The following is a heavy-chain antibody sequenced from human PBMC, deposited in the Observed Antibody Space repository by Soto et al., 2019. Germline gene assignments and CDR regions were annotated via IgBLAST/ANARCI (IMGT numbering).Heavy chain of an antibody. CDR2: IKSKTDGGTT. CDR1: GFTFSNAW. Sequence: PGGSLRLSCAVSGFTFSNAWMSWVRQAPGKGLEWVGRIKSKTDGGTTDYAAPVKGRFTISRDDSKNTLYLQMNSLKTEDTAVYYCARVEDSVNYYYYGMDVWGQGTTVTVS. V-gene: IGHV3-15*01. J-gene: IGHJ6*02. D-gene: IGHD4-4*01. CDR3: ARVEDSVNYYYYGMDV.